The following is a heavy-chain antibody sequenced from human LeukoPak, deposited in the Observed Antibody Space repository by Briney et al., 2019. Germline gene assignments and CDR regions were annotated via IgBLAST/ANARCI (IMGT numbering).Heavy chain of an antibody. Sequence: PGGSLRLSCAASGFTFSSYAMSWVRQAPGKGLEWVSAISGSGGSTYYADSVKGRFTISRDNSKNTLYLQMNSLRAEDTAVYYCAKDTIFGVVIETTYFAYWGQGTLVTVSS. J-gene: IGHJ4*02. CDR1: GFTFSSYA. CDR2: ISGSGGST. D-gene: IGHD3-3*01. V-gene: IGHV3-23*01. CDR3: AKDTIFGVVIETTYFAY.